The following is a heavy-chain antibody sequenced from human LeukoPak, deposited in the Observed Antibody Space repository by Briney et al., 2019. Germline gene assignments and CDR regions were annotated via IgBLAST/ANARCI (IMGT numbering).Heavy chain of an antibody. V-gene: IGHV3-7*01. CDR1: GFTFSSYW. Sequence: GGSLRLSCAASGFTFSSYWMSWVRQAPGKGLEGVANIKQDGSEKYYVDSVKGRLTISRDNAKNSLYLQMNSLRAEDTAVYYCARDFYDSSGYYFTPRDAFDIWGQGTMVTVSS. CDR2: IKQDGSEK. CDR3: ARDFYDSSGYYFTPRDAFDI. D-gene: IGHD3-22*01. J-gene: IGHJ3*02.